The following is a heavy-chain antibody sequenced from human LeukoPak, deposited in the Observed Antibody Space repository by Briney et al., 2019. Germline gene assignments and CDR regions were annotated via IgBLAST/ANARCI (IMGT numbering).Heavy chain of an antibody. J-gene: IGHJ4*02. D-gene: IGHD3-10*01. CDR3: ARDTSMALHFDY. CDR1: GGSFSGYY. CDR2: INHSGST. V-gene: IGHV4-34*01. Sequence: SETLSLTCAVYGGSFSGYYWSWIRQPPGKGLEWIGEINHSGSTNYNPSLKSRVTISVDTSKNQFSLKLSSVTAADTAVYYCARDTSMALHFDYWGQGTLVTVSS.